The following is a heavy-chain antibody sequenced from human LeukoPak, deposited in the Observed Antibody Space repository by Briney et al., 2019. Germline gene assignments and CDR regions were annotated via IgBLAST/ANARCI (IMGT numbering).Heavy chain of an antibody. V-gene: IGHV3-30*04. Sequence: GRSLRLSCAASGFTFSSYAMHWVRQAPGKGLEWVAVISYDGSNKYYADSVKGRFTMSRDNSKNTLYLQMNSLRAEDTAVYYCARWGPPTTVTTSDYWGQGTLVTVSS. D-gene: IGHD4-11*01. CDR3: ARWGPPTTVTTSDY. J-gene: IGHJ4*02. CDR1: GFTFSSYA. CDR2: ISYDGSNK.